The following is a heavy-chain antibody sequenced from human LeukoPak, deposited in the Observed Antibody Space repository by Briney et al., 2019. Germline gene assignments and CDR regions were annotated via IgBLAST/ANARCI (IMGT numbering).Heavy chain of an antibody. CDR3: ARFYCSGGSCYFRVNWFDP. Sequence: PSETLSLTCTVSGGSISSHYWSWLRQPPGKGLEWIGYIYYSGSTNYNPSLKSRVTISVDTSKNQFSLKLSSVTAADTAVYYCARFYCSGGSCYFRVNWFDPWGQGTLVTVSS. CDR2: IYYSGST. V-gene: IGHV4-59*11. CDR1: GGSISSHY. J-gene: IGHJ5*02. D-gene: IGHD2-15*01.